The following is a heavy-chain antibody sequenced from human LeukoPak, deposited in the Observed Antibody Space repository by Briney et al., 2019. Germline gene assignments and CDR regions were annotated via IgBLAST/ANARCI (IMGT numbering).Heavy chain of an antibody. J-gene: IGHJ5*02. D-gene: IGHD6-6*01. CDR2: IYYSGST. Sequence: TSETLSLTCTVSGGSISSYYWSWTRQPPGKGLEWIGYIYYSGSTNYNPSLKSRVTISVDTSKNQFSLKLSSVTAADTAVYYCAGKSAFEYSSSSSFDPWGQGTLVTVSS. CDR1: GGSISSYY. CDR3: AGKSAFEYSSSSSFDP. V-gene: IGHV4-59*01.